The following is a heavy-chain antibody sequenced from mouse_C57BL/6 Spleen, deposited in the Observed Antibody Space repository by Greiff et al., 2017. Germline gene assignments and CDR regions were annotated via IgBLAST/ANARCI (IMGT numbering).Heavy chain of an antibody. CDR1: GFTFTGYW. Sequence: VQLQQSGAELMQPGASVKLSCTATGFTFTGYWIEWVKQRPGHGLEWIGEILTGSGSTKYNEKFKGKATFTADTSYNTAYMQLSSLTTEDSAIYYSARSNNSSRPAWFAYWGQGTLVTVSA. V-gene: IGHV1-9*01. J-gene: IGHJ3*01. D-gene: IGHD1-1*01. CDR2: ILTGSGST. CDR3: ARSNNSSRPAWFAY.